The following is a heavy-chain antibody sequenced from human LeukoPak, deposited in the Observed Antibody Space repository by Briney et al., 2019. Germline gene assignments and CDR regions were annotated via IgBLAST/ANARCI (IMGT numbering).Heavy chain of an antibody. D-gene: IGHD2-15*01. CDR2: IYYSGST. V-gene: IGHV4-39*01. CDR1: GGSISSSSYY. Sequence: SETLSLTCTVSGGSISSSSYYWSWIRQPPGEGLEWIGSIYYSGSTYYNPSLKSRVTISVDASKNQFSLKLSSVTAANTAVYYCARRDLMVVPGGTLINWFDPWSQGTLVTVSS. CDR3: ARRDLMVVPGGTLINWFDP. J-gene: IGHJ5*02.